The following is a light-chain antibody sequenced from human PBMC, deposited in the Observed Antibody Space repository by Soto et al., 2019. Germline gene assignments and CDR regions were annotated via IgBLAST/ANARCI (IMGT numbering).Light chain of an antibody. CDR2: DAS. V-gene: IGKV1-5*01. Sequence: DIKMTQAPSTLSASIGDRVIITCRASQSISHWLAWYQQKPGKAPKLLISDASILESGVPSRFSGSTSGTEFTLTISSLQPDDFATYNCQQYHTYRTFGQGTKVEIK. J-gene: IGKJ1*01. CDR1: QSISHW. CDR3: QQYHTYRT.